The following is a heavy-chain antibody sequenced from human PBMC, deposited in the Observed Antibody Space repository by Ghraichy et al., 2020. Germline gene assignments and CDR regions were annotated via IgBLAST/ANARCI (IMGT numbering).Heavy chain of an antibody. CDR1: GFSFDAYA. Sequence: GGSLRLSCAASGFSFDAYAMHWVLQAPGRGLEWVAGISWNSDSIGYADSVKGRFTISRDNAKNSLFLQMNSLRAEDTALYYCAKPKGAVSGGWTGYYYYYGMDVWGQGTTVTVSS. J-gene: IGHJ6*02. CDR3: AKPKGAVSGGWTGYYYYYGMDV. D-gene: IGHD6-19*01. CDR2: ISWNSDSI. V-gene: IGHV3-9*01.